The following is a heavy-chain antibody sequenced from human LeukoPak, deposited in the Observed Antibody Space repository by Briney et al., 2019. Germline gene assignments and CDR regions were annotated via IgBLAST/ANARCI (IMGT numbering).Heavy chain of an antibody. V-gene: IGHV3-21*01. Sequence: GGSLRLSCAASGFTFSSYIMNWVRQAPGKGLEWVASISRNSTYIHYADSVKGRFTISRDNSKNTLYLQMNSLRAEDTAVYYCAKSGSGSTLDYWGQGTLVTVSS. D-gene: IGHD6-19*01. J-gene: IGHJ4*02. CDR3: AKSGSGSTLDY. CDR2: ISRNSTYI. CDR1: GFTFSSYI.